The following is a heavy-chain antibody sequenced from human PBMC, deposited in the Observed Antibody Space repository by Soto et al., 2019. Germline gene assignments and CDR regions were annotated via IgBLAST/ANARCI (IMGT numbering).Heavy chain of an antibody. CDR2: IIPIFGTA. D-gene: IGHD2-2*02. CDR3: ASHAGRYKYPSYYYGMDV. V-gene: IGHV1-69*01. Sequence: QVQLVQSGAEVKKPGSSVKVSCKASGGTFSSYAISWVRQAPGQGLEWMGGIIPIFGTANYAQKLQGRVTITADESTSTAYMELRSLRSEDTAVYYCASHAGRYKYPSYYYGMDVWGQGTTVTVSS. CDR1: GGTFSSYA. J-gene: IGHJ6*02.